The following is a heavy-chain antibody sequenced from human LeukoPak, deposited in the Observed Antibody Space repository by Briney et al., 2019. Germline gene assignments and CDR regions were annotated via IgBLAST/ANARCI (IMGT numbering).Heavy chain of an antibody. V-gene: IGHV3-20*04. CDR1: GFTFDDYG. J-gene: IGHJ4*02. CDR3: ARLQTYYDSRWVDY. D-gene: IGHD3-22*01. CDR2: INWNGGST. Sequence: PGGSLRLSCAASGFTFDDYGMSWVRQAPGKGLEWVSGINWNGGSTGYADSVKGRFTISRDNAKNSLYLQMNSLRAEDTALYYCARLQTYYDSRWVDYWGQGTLVTVSS.